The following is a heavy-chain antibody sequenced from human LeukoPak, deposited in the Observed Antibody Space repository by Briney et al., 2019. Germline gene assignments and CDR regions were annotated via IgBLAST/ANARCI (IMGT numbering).Heavy chain of an antibody. CDR1: GYTFTSYG. J-gene: IGHJ4*02. CDR3: ARLGFGELLTHIDY. Sequence: ASVKVSCKASGYTFTSYGISWARQAPGQGLEWMGWISAYNGNTNYAQKLQGRVTMTTDTSTSTAYMELRSLRSDDTAVYYCARLGFGELLTHIDYWGQGTLVTVSS. CDR2: ISAYNGNT. D-gene: IGHD3-10*01. V-gene: IGHV1-18*01.